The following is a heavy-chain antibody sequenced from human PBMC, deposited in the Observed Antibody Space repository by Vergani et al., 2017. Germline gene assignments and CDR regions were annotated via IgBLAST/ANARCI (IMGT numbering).Heavy chain of an antibody. CDR3: ARQWGHSGSYYYCMDV. Sequence: QVQLQESGPGLVKPSETLSLTCTVSGGSISSYYWSWIRQPPGKGLEWIGYIYYSGSTNYNPSLKSRVTISVDTSKNQFSLKLSSVTAADTAVYYCARQWGHSGSYYYCMDVWGQGTTVTVSS. CDR1: GGSISSYY. CDR2: IYYSGST. V-gene: IGHV4-59*08. D-gene: IGHD1-26*01. J-gene: IGHJ6*02.